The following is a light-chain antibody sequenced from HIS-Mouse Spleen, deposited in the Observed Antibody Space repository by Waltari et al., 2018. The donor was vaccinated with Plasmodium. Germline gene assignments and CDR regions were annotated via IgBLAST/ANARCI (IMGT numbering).Light chain of an antibody. CDR2: KAS. CDR3: QQYNSYLFT. Sequence: DIQMTQSPSTLSASVGDRVPITCRASQSISSWLAWYQQKPVKAPKLLIYKASSLESGVPSRFSGSGSGTEFTLTISSLQPDDFATYYCQQYNSYLFTFGPGTKVDIK. V-gene: IGKV1-5*03. J-gene: IGKJ3*01. CDR1: QSISSW.